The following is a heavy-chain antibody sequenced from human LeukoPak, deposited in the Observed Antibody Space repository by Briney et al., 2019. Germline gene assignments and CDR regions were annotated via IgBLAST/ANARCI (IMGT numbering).Heavy chain of an antibody. J-gene: IGHJ4*02. CDR1: GFTFDDYW. CDR2: INQDGSEQ. CDR3: ARGGTSGYSSTRHFWGGNYYFDY. Sequence: GGSLRLSCGASGFTFDDYWMSWVRQAPGQGLGWVANINQDGSEQYYLDSAKGRFPISRDNARNSLYLQVNSLRAEDTAVYYCARGGTSGYSSTRHFWGGNYYFDYWGQGSLVTVSS. V-gene: IGHV3-7*01. D-gene: IGHD2-2*01.